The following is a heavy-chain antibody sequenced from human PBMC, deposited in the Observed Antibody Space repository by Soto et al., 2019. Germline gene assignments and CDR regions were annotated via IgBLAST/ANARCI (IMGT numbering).Heavy chain of an antibody. CDR1: GFTFSTYA. CDR3: AKARFMTTMTTLPYYYFDH. V-gene: IGHV3-23*01. J-gene: IGHJ4*02. D-gene: IGHD4-17*01. Sequence: EVQLLESGGGLVQPGGSLRLSCAASGFTFSTYAMSWVRQAPGKGLDRVSEISGSGGSADYEDSVKGRFTISRDNSKNTLCLQMNSLRAEDTAFYYCAKARFMTTMTTLPYYYFDHWGQGSLVTVSS. CDR2: ISGSGGSA.